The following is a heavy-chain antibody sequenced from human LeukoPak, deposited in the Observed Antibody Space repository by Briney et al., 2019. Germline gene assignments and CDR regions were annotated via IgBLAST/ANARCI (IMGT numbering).Heavy chain of an antibody. D-gene: IGHD3-10*02. CDR1: GFTFSSYE. CDR2: ISSSGSTI. CDR3: AELGITMIGGV. V-gene: IGHV3-48*03. Sequence: GGSLRLSCAASGFTFSSYEMNWVRQAPGKGLEWVSYISSSGSTIYYADSVKGRFTISRDNAKNSLNLQMNSLRAEDTAVYYCAELGITMIGGVRGKGTTVTISS. J-gene: IGHJ6*04.